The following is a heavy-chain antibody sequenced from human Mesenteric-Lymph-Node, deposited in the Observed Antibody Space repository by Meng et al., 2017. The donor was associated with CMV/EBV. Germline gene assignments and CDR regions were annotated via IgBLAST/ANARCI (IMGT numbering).Heavy chain of an antibody. CDR2: ISGSGGST. V-gene: IGHV3-23*01. D-gene: IGHD6-19*01. J-gene: IGHJ4*02. Sequence: LRLSCAASGFTFSSYAMSWVRQAPGKGLEWVSAISGSGGSTYYADSVKGRFTISRDNSKNTLYLQMNSLRVEDTAVYYCARDSAVVAVAATVDYWGQGTLVTVSS. CDR3: ARDSAVVAVAATVDY. CDR1: GFTFSSYA.